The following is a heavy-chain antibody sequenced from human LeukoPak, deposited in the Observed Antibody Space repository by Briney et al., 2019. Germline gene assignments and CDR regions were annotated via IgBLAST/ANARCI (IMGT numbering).Heavy chain of an antibody. Sequence: SETLSLTCTVSGGSISSYYWSWIRQPPGKGLEWIGYIYYSGSTNYNPSLKSRVTISVDTSKNQFSLKLSSVTAADTAVYYCARDSGRIAAASDLGWFDPWGQGTLVTVSS. V-gene: IGHV4-59*01. CDR1: GGSISSYY. CDR3: ARDSGRIAAASDLGWFDP. J-gene: IGHJ5*02. D-gene: IGHD6-13*01. CDR2: IYYSGST.